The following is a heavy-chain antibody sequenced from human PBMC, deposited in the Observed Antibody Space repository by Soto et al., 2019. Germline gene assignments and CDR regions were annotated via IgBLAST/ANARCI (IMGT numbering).Heavy chain of an antibody. CDR1: GFTFSSYA. V-gene: IGHV3-23*01. D-gene: IGHD2-8*01. CDR2: ISGSGGST. Sequence: GGSLRLSCAASGFTFSSYAMSWVRQAPGKGLEWVSAISGSGGSTYYADSVKGRFTISRDNSKNTLYLQMNSLRAEDTAVYYCAKDTLPYCTNGVCRDYWGQGTLVTVSS. CDR3: AKDTLPYCTNGVCRDY. J-gene: IGHJ4*02.